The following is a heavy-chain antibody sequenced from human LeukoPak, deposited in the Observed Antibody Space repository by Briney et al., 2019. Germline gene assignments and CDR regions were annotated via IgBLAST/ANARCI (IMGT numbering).Heavy chain of an antibody. CDR1: GGSFSGYY. Sequence: SETLSLTCAVYGGSFSGYYWSWIRQPPGKGLEWIGEINHSGSTNYNPSLKSRVTISVDTSKNQFSLKLSSVTAADTAVYYCARGPYYYDSSGSQRGDAFDIWGQGTMVTVSS. CDR3: ARGPYYYDSSGSQRGDAFDI. D-gene: IGHD3-22*01. V-gene: IGHV4-34*01. CDR2: INHSGST. J-gene: IGHJ3*02.